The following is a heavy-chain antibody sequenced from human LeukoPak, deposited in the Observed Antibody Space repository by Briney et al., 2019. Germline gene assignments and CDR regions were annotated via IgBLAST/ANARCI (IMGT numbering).Heavy chain of an antibody. V-gene: IGHV4-4*07. D-gene: IGHD3-10*01. Sequence: SETLSLTCTVSGGSISSYYWSWIRQPAGKGLEWIGRIYTSGSTNYNPSLKSRVTMSVDTSKNRFSLKLSSVTAADTAVYYCAREHGSGSYYSYYYGMDVWGQGTTVTVSS. CDR3: AREHGSGSYYSYYYGMDV. CDR1: GGSISSYY. CDR2: IYTSGST. J-gene: IGHJ6*02.